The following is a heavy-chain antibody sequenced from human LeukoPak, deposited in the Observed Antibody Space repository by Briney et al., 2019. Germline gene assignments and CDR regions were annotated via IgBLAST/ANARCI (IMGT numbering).Heavy chain of an antibody. Sequence: SETLSLTCAAYGGSFSGYYWSWIRQPPGKGLEWIGEINHSGSTNYNPSLKSRVTISVDTSKNQFSLKLSSVTAADTAVYYCASGSTKAEYFQHWGQGTLVTVSS. D-gene: IGHD2-2*01. CDR1: GGSFSGYY. CDR3: ASGSTKAEYFQH. J-gene: IGHJ1*01. CDR2: INHSGST. V-gene: IGHV4-34*01.